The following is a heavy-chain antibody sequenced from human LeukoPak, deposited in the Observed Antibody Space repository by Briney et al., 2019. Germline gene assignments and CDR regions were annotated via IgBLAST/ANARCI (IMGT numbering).Heavy chain of an antibody. V-gene: IGHV4-39*01. Sequence: PSETLSLTCTVSGGSISSSSYYWGWIRQPPGKGLEWIGSIYYSGSTYYNPSFKSRVTISVDTSKNQFSLKLSSVTAADTAVYYCARSSGYSSTPGYWGQGTLVTVSS. D-gene: IGHD6-13*01. CDR2: IYYSGST. CDR3: ARSSGYSSTPGY. CDR1: GGSISSSSYY. J-gene: IGHJ4*02.